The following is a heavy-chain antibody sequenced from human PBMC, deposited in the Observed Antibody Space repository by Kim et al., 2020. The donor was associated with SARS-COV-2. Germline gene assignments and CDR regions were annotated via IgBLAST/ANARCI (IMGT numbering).Heavy chain of an antibody. Sequence: GGSLRLSCAASGFTFDDYAMHWVRQAPGKGLEWVSLISWDGGSTYYADSVKGRFTISRDNSKNSLYLQMNSLRAEDTALYYCAKDMDPPSQYSTSPGGMDVWGQGTTVTVSS. CDR1: GFTFDDYA. CDR2: ISWDGGST. V-gene: IGHV3-43D*03. J-gene: IGHJ6*02. CDR3: AKDMDPPSQYSTSPGGMDV. D-gene: IGHD6-6*01.